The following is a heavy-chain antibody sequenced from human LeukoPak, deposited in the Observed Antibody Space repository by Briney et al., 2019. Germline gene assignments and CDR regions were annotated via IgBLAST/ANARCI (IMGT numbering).Heavy chain of an antibody. J-gene: IGHJ1*01. D-gene: IGHD2-21*02. Sequence: GGSLRLSCTASGFSFSGHWMHWARQLPGKGLVWVSRISPTGSTTSYADSVKGRFTISRDNAQNSMYPQMNSLRVEDTAVYYCTSWGDTTAEYFQRWGQGTLVTVSS. CDR3: TSWGDTTAEYFQR. CDR2: ISPTGSTT. V-gene: IGHV3-74*01. CDR1: GFSFSGHW.